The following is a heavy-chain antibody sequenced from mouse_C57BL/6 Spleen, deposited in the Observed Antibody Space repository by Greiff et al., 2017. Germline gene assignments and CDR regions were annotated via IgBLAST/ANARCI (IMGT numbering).Heavy chain of an antibody. Sequence: EVMLVESGGGLVKPGGSLKLSCAASGFTFRDYGMHWVRQAPEKGLEGVAYISSGSSTIYYADTGKGRFPISRDNAKNTLFLQMTSLRTEDTAMYYCARTGNYGDYAMDYWGQGTSVTVSS. CDR1: GFTFRDYG. CDR3: ARTGNYGDYAMDY. V-gene: IGHV5-17*01. J-gene: IGHJ4*01. D-gene: IGHD2-1*01. CDR2: ISSGSSTI.